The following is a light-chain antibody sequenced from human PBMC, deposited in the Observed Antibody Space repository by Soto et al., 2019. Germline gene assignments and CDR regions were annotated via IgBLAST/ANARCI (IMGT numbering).Light chain of an antibody. CDR2: AAS. CDR3: HQYNNWPRT. Sequence: EIVMTQSPATLSVSPGERATLSCRASQSVSSNLAWYQQKPGQAPSLLIYAASTRATGVPAGFSGSGSGTEFTLTISSLQSEDFAVYYCHQYNNWPRTFGQGTKVEIK. CDR1: QSVSSN. J-gene: IGKJ1*01. V-gene: IGKV3-15*01.